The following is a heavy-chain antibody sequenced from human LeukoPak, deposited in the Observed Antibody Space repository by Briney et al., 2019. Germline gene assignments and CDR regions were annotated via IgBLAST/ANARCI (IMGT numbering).Heavy chain of an antibody. CDR2: IYYSGST. V-gene: IGHV4-30-4*08. J-gene: IGHJ6*03. Sequence: SETLSLTCTVSGGSISSGDYYWSWIRQPPGKGLEWIGYIYYSGSTYYNPSLKSRVTISVDTSKNQFSLKLSSVTAADTAVYYCARDSPHTDYYYYMDVWGKGTTVTVSS. CDR3: ARDSPHTDYYYYMDV. CDR1: GGSISSGDYY.